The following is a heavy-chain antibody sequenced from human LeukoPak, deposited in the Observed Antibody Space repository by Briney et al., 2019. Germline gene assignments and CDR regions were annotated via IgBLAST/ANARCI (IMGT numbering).Heavy chain of an antibody. CDR1: GGSFSGYY. V-gene: IGHV4-34*01. CDR3: ARMPQHGDV. D-gene: IGHD1-1*01. CDR2: INHSGST. Sequence: SETLSLTCAVYGGSFSGYYRSWIRQPPGKGLEWIGEINHSGSTNYNPSLKSRVIISVDTSKNQFSLKLSSVTAADTAVYYCARMPQHGDVWGKGTTVTVSS. J-gene: IGHJ6*04.